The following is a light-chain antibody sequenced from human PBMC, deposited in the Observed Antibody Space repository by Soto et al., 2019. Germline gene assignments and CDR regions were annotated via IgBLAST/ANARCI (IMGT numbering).Light chain of an antibody. CDR2: DAS. Sequence: EIVMTQSPTTLSVSPGERATLSCRASQSINNNLAWYQQKPGQAPRLLIYDASTRATGIPVRFSGSGSGTEFTLTISSLQSEDFAVYYCQQYGSSYTFGQGTKLEIK. V-gene: IGKV3-15*01. CDR3: QQYGSSYT. J-gene: IGKJ2*01. CDR1: QSINNN.